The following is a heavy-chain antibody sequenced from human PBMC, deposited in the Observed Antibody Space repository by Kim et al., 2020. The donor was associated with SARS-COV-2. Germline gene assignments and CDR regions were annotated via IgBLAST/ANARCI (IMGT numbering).Heavy chain of an antibody. CDR2: LSGDGSDT. Sequence: GGSLRLSCAASGFSYKYYAMSWLRQAPGKRLEWVSSLSGDGSDTYYADSVKGRFTITRDNFGNMVFLQMNSLRVEDTALYYCAKNWGATNTAYDNWGQGTLVTVSS. CDR3: AKNWGATNTAYDN. V-gene: IGHV3-23*01. D-gene: IGHD5-18*01. J-gene: IGHJ4*02. CDR1: GFSYKYYA.